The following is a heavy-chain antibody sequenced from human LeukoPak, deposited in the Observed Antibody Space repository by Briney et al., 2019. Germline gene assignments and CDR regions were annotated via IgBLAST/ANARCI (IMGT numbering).Heavy chain of an antibody. J-gene: IGHJ4*02. Sequence: PSETLSLTCTVSGGSISSGDYYWSWIRQPPGKGLEWIGYIYYSGSTYHNPSLKSRVTISVDTSKNQFSLKLSSVTAADTAVYYCARGVMGDRNDYSDYWGQGTLVTVSS. CDR3: ARGVMGDRNDYSDY. D-gene: IGHD3-16*01. CDR2: IYYSGST. CDR1: GGSISSGDYY. V-gene: IGHV4-30-4*08.